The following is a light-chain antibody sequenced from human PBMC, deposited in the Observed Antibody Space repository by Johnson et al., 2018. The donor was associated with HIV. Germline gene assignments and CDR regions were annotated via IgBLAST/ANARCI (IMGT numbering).Light chain of an antibody. V-gene: IGLV1-51*02. J-gene: IGLJ1*01. CDR1: SSNIGNNY. CDR3: AAWDDSLNGPV. Sequence: QSVLTQPPSVSAAPGQKVTISCSGSSSNIGNNYVSWYQQLPGTAPKLLIYENDKRPSGIPDRFSGSKSGTSASLGITGLQPGDEADYYCAAWDDSLNGPVFGTGTKVTVL. CDR2: END.